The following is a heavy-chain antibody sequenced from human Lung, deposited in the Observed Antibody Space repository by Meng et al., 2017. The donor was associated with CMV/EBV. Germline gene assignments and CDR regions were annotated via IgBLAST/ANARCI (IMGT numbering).Heavy chain of an antibody. J-gene: IGHJ4*02. V-gene: IGHV3-74*01. CDR1: GFTFSSYW. CDR2: IDSDGSST. Sequence: GGSXRLXXAASGFTFSSYWMHWVRQAPGKGLEWVSRIDSDGSSTTYAESVKGRFTISRDNAKNTLFLQMISLRAEDTAVYYCTRDGDYYDATFHWGQGSLVTVSS. CDR3: TRDGDYYDATFH. D-gene: IGHD3-16*01.